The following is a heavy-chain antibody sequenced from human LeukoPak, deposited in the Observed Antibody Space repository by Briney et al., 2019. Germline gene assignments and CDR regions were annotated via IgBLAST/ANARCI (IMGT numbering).Heavy chain of an antibody. CDR1: GFTVSSKY. CDR2: IYGGVNT. Sequence: PGGSLRLSCAVSGFTVSSKYMSWVRQAPGEGLEWVSVIYGGVNTVYADSVQGRFTISRDNSKNTLYLQMSSLRAEDTAVYYCAKSPKTGFLFDYWGKGTLVTVSS. D-gene: IGHD1-1*01. J-gene: IGHJ4*02. CDR3: AKSPKTGFLFDY. V-gene: IGHV3-66*01.